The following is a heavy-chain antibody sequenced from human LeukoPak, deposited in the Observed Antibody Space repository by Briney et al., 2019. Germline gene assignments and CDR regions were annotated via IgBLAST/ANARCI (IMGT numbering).Heavy chain of an antibody. CDR3: ARGGYTSRTGGGPTSDY. CDR1: GGTFSSYA. Sequence: SVKVSCKASGGTFSSYAISWVRQAPGQGLEWMGGIIPIFGTANYAQKFQGRVTITADESTSTAYMELSSLRSEDTAVYYCARGGYTSRTGGGPTSDYWGQGTLVTVSS. CDR2: IIPIFGTA. J-gene: IGHJ4*02. D-gene: IGHD2-15*01. V-gene: IGHV1-69*13.